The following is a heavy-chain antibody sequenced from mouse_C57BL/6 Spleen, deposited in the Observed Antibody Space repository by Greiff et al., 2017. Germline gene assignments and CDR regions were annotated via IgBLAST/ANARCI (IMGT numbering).Heavy chain of an antibody. CDR3: AREAGGYDVNYAMDD. J-gene: IGHJ4*01. CDR1: GFTFSSYG. D-gene: IGHD2-2*01. V-gene: IGHV5-6*02. CDR2: ISSGGSYT. Sequence: EVKLVESGGDLVKPGGSLKLSCAASGFTFSSYGMSWVRQTPDKRLEWVATISSGGSYTYYPDSVKGRFTISRDNAKNTLYLQMSSLKSEDTAMYYCAREAGGYDVNYAMDDWGQGTSVTVSS.